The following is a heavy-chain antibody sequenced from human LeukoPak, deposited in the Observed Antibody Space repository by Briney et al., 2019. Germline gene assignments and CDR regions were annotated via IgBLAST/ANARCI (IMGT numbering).Heavy chain of an antibody. V-gene: IGHV1-69*04. CDR1: GGTLSSYA. CDR3: ARAEGYCSGGSCYANDAFDI. J-gene: IGHJ3*02. Sequence: ASVKVSCKASGGTLSSYAISWVRQAPGQGLEWMGRIIPILGIANYAQKFQGRVTITADKSTSTAYMELSSLRSEDTAVYYCARAEGYCSGGSCYANDAFDIWGQGTMVTVSS. CDR2: IIPILGIA. D-gene: IGHD2-15*01.